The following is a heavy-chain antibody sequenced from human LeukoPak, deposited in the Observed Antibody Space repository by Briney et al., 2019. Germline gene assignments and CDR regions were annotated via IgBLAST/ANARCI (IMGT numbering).Heavy chain of an antibody. CDR3: ARRSRQKGYCSSTSCYPSYSSSSHFDY. D-gene: IGHD2-2*01. CDR2: INHSGST. Sequence: SETLSLTCAVYGGSFSGYYWSWIRQPPGKGLEWIGEINHSGSTNYNPSLKSRVTISVDTSKNQFSLKLSSVTAADTAVYYCARRSRQKGYCSSTSCYPSYSSSSHFDYWGQGTLVTVSS. CDR1: GGSFSGYY. J-gene: IGHJ4*02. V-gene: IGHV4-34*01.